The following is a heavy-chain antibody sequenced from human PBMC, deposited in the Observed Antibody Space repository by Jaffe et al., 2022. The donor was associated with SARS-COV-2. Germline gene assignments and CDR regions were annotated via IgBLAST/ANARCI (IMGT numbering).Heavy chain of an antibody. CDR2: IYYSGST. D-gene: IGHD4-17*01. CDR1: GGSISSYY. J-gene: IGHJ4*02. Sequence: QVQLQESGPGLVKPSETLSLTCTVSGGSISSYYWSWIRQPPGKGLEWIGYIYYSGSTNYNPSLKSRVTISVDTSKNQFSLKLSSVTAADTAVYYCARTYRTVTWIDYWGQGTLVTVSS. CDR3: ARTYRTVTWIDY. V-gene: IGHV4-59*01.